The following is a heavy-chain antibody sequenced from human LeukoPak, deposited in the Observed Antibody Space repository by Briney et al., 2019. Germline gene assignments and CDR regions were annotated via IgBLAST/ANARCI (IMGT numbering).Heavy chain of an antibody. Sequence: SETLSLTCNVSGGSVSSGAYYWSWIRQHPGKGPEWIGYISYSGNTYYNPSLKSRLAISVDTSKNQFSLKLSSVTAADTAVYYCASEDMIVRSFDYWGQGTLVTVSS. V-gene: IGHV4-31*03. CDR2: ISYSGNT. CDR3: ASEDMIVRSFDY. D-gene: IGHD3-22*01. J-gene: IGHJ4*02. CDR1: GGSVSSGAYY.